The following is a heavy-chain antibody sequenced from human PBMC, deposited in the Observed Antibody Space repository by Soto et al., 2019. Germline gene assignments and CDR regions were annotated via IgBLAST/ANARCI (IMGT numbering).Heavy chain of an antibody. J-gene: IGHJ3*02. CDR3: AKDGGGSSGYYSLVHDAFDI. D-gene: IGHD3-22*01. CDR2: ISGSGGST. Sequence: PGGSLRLSCAASGFTFSSYAMSWVRQAPGKGLEWVSAISGSGGSTYYADSVKGRFTISRDNSKNTLYLQMNSLRAEDTAVYYCAKDGGGSSGYYSLVHDAFDIWGQGTMVTVSS. V-gene: IGHV3-23*01. CDR1: GFTFSSYA.